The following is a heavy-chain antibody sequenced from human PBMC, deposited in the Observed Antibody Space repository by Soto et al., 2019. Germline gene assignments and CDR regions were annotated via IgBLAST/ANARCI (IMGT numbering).Heavy chain of an antibody. CDR1: GFSLSTSGVG. J-gene: IGHJ6*03. Sequence: SGPTLVNPTQTLTLTCTFSGFSLSTSGVGVGWIRQPPGKALEWLALIYWDDDKRYSPSLKSRLTITKDTSKNQVVLTMTNMDPVDTATYYCAHSGIAARAYYYYYYMDVWGKGTTVTVSS. D-gene: IGHD6-6*01. CDR3: AHSGIAARAYYYYYYMDV. CDR2: IYWDDDK. V-gene: IGHV2-5*02.